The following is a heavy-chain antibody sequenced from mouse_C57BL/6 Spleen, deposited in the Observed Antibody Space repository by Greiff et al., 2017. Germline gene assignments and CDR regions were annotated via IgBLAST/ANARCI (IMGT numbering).Heavy chain of an antibody. CDR2: IRNKANGYTT. CDR3: ARYYYGSSSSFAY. D-gene: IGHD1-1*01. J-gene: IGHJ3*01. Sequence: EVQVVESGGGLVQPGGSLSLSCAASGFTFTDYYMSWVRQPPGKALEWLGFIRNKANGYTTEYSASVKGRFTISRDNSQSILYLQMNALRAEDSATYYCARYYYGSSSSFAYWGQGTLVTVSA. CDR1: GFTFTDYY. V-gene: IGHV7-3*01.